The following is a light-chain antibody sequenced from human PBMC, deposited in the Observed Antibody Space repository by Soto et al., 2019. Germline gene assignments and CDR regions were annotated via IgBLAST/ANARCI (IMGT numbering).Light chain of an antibody. V-gene: IGKV1-5*01. CDR3: QQYNSYPVT. Sequence: DIQMTHSPSTLSASVGDIVSITCRASQSISSWLAWYQQRPGRAPEVLIYDASSLESGVPSRFSGSGSETEFTLTISSLQPDDFATYYCQQYNSYPVTFGGGTRVEIK. CDR1: QSISSW. CDR2: DAS. J-gene: IGKJ4*01.